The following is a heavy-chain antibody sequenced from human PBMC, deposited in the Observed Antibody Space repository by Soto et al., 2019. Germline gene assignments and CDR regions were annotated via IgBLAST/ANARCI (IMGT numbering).Heavy chain of an antibody. V-gene: IGHV3-30*03. D-gene: IGHD1-26*01. J-gene: IGHJ2*01. Sequence: QVQLVESGGGVVQPGRSLGLSCAASGFTFNTYGRHWVRQAPGKGLEWVAAISYDGINKYYVDSVKGRFTISRDNSKNTLYVQMTSLRAEDTALYYCARSPQPTRGLHWYFDLWGRGILVTVSS. CDR1: GFTFNTYG. CDR3: ARSPQPTRGLHWYFDL. CDR2: ISYDGINK.